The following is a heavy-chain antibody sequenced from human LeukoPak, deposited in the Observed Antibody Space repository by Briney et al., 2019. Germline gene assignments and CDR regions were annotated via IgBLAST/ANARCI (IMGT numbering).Heavy chain of an antibody. CDR1: GYTLTELS. CDR3: ATAHINIVATIWRFDY. J-gene: IGHJ4*02. CDR2: FDPEDGET. Sequence: GASVKVSCKVSGYTLTELSMHWVRQAPGKGLEWMGGFDPEDGETIYAQKFQGRVTMTEDTSTDTAYMELSSLRSEDTAVYYCATAHINIVATIWRFDYWGQGTLVTVSS. V-gene: IGHV1-24*01. D-gene: IGHD5-12*01.